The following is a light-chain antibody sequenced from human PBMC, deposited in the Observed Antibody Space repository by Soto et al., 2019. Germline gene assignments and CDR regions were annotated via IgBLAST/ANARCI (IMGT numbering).Light chain of an antibody. CDR2: DVT. CDR1: SSDIGAYNY. Sequence: QSALTQPASVSGSPGESITISCTGTSSDIGAYNYVSWYQQHPGKAPKLMIYDVTNRPSGVSNRFSGSKSGNTASLTISGLQAEDEADYYCSSYTSSSSYVFGNGTKVTVL. J-gene: IGLJ1*01. V-gene: IGLV2-14*03. CDR3: SSYTSSSSYV.